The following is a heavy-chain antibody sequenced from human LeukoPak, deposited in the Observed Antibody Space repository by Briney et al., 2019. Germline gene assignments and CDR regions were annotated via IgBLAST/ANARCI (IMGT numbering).Heavy chain of an antibody. CDR1: GYTFTGYY. D-gene: IGHD5-18*01. J-gene: IGHJ3*02. Sequence: ASVKVSCKASGYTFTGYYMHWVRQAPGQGLEWMGWINPNSGGTNYAQKFQGRVTMTRDTSISTAYMELSRLRSDDTAVYYCARSPLTAPAFDIWGQGTMVTVSS. CDR3: ARSPLTAPAFDI. CDR2: INPNSGGT. V-gene: IGHV1-2*02.